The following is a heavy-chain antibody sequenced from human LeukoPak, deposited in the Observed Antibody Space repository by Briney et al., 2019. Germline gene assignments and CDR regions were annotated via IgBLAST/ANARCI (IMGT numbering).Heavy chain of an antibody. CDR3: ARHLLPGYYSSWYGDY. V-gene: IGHV5-51*01. Sequence: GESLKISCKGSGYSFTSHWVGWVRQMPGKGLEWMGIIYVGDSDTRYSPPFQGQVTISADKSISTAYLQWSSLKASDTAMYYCARHLLPGYYSSWYGDYWGQGTLVTVSS. CDR2: IYVGDSDT. J-gene: IGHJ4*02. D-gene: IGHD6-13*01. CDR1: GYSFTSHW.